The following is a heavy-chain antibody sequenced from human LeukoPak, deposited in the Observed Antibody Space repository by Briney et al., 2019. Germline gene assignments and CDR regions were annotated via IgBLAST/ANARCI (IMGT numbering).Heavy chain of an antibody. Sequence: GGSLRLSCVASGLTFGNYGMNWVRQAPGKGLEWVSSIGGSGSTTYYADSVRGRFTISRDNSKNSMYLQMSSLRAEDTAIYYCARATWQLVSPYYFDYWGQGTLVTVPS. D-gene: IGHD1-1*01. CDR2: IGGSGSTT. CDR1: GLTFGNYG. CDR3: ARATWQLVSPYYFDY. J-gene: IGHJ4*02. V-gene: IGHV3-23*01.